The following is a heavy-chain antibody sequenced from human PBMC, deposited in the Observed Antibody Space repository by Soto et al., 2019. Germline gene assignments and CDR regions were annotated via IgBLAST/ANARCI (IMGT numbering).Heavy chain of an antibody. Sequence: GSLRLSCTTSGFSFGDYAMTWVRQAPGKGLEWVGFIRNPGYGGTTEYATSMKGRFIISRDDSMSSAYLQLNSLKVDDSAVYYCVRGSFGYYGPWGQGTLVTVSS. V-gene: IGHV3-49*04. CDR3: VRGSFGYYGP. CDR2: IRNPGYGGTT. J-gene: IGHJ5*02. D-gene: IGHD3-22*01. CDR1: GFSFGDYA.